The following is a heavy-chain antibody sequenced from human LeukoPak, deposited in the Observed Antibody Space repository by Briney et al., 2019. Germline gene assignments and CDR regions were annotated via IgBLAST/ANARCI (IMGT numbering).Heavy chain of an antibody. Sequence: GASVKVSCKASGGTFSCYAISWVRQAPGQGLEWMGGIIPIFGTANYAQKFQGRVTITADESTSTAYMELSSLRSEDTAVYYCARGTKGRPTKGHYYDSSGYYYVAFDIWGQGTMVTVSS. CDR3: ARGTKGRPTKGHYYDSSGYYYVAFDI. CDR2: IIPIFGTA. CDR1: GGTFSCYA. V-gene: IGHV1-69*13. J-gene: IGHJ3*02. D-gene: IGHD3-22*01.